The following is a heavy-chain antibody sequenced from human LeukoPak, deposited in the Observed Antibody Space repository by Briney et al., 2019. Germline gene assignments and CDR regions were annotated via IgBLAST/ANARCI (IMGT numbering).Heavy chain of an antibody. V-gene: IGHV6-1*01. D-gene: IGHD3-22*01. CDR3: TSSDNSGHLLAY. CDR2: TYYRSKWYN. J-gene: IGHJ4*02. Sequence: SQTLSLTCAISGDSVSSNSAAWNWIRQSPSRGLEWLGRTYYRSKWYNDYAVSVKSRTAINPDTSKNQFSLQLNSVTPEDTAVYYCTSSDNSGHLLAYWGQGTLVTVSS. CDR1: GDSVSSNSAA.